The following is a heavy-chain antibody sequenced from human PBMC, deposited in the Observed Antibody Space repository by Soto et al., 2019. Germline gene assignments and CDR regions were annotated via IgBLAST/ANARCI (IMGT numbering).Heavy chain of an antibody. CDR2: IYWHDDN. CDR1: GFSLSTTGVG. Sequence: QITLKESGPTLVKPTQTLTLTCTFSGFSLSTTGVGVGWIRQPPGKALEWLALIYWHDDNRYSPSLKSRLTITKDTSKNEVVLTVPNMDPVDTATYYGAHRQGSIVVNGDNWFDPWVQGTLVTVSS. J-gene: IGHJ5*02. CDR3: AHRQGSIVVNGDNWFDP. D-gene: IGHD1-26*01. V-gene: IGHV2-5*01.